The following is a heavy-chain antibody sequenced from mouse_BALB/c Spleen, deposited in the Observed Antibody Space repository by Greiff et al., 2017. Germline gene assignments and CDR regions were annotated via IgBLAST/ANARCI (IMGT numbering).Heavy chain of an antibody. CDR1: GDSITSGY. D-gene: IGHD2-4*01. Sequence: DVQLQESGPSLVKPSQTLSLTCSVTGDSITSGYWNWIRKFPGNKLEYMGYISYSGSTYYNPSLKSRISITRDTSKNQYYLQLNSVTTEDTATYYCARFDYDLGYAMDYWGQGTSVTVSS. J-gene: IGHJ4*01. V-gene: IGHV3-8*02. CDR3: ARFDYDLGYAMDY. CDR2: ISYSGST.